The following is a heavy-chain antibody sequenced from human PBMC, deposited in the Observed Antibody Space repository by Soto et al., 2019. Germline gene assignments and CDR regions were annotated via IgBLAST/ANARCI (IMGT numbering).Heavy chain of an antibody. J-gene: IGHJ6*02. CDR1: GFIFTNYD. CDR3: ARDSEGDFWEGFPHRCGYGLDV. V-gene: IGHV3-33*01. CDR2: IWNDGSHE. D-gene: IGHD3-3*01. Sequence: QVHLVESGGGVVQPGRSLRLSCAASGFIFTNYDIHWVRQAPGKGLEWVAVIWNDGSHEYFADSVRGRFTISRDNSKNALYMQMNSLRAEDTAVYYCARDSEGDFWEGFPHRCGYGLDVWGQGTMVTVSS.